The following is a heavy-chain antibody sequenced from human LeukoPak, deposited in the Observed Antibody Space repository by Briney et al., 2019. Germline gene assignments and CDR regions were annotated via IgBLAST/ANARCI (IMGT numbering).Heavy chain of an antibody. J-gene: IGHJ6*03. Sequence: ASVKVSCKASGYTFTSYDINCVRQATGQGLEWMGWMNPNSGNTGYAQKFQGRVTMTRNTSISTAYMELSSLRSEDTAVYYCATYSGPGPYYDFWSGYYSYYYYYYMDVWGKGTTVTVSS. D-gene: IGHD3-3*01. CDR1: GYTFTSYD. CDR3: ATYSGPGPYYDFWSGYYSYYYYYYMDV. CDR2: MNPNSGNT. V-gene: IGHV1-8*01.